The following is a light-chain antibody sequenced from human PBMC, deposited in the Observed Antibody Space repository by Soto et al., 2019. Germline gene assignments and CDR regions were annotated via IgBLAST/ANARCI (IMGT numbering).Light chain of an antibody. CDR1: ETVRSN. CDR2: AAS. CDR3: QKYNSGPLT. V-gene: IGKV3D-15*01. Sequence: IVMTQSPDTLSVSPGERATLSCRASETVRSNLAWYQQKPGQAPRLLIYAASTRATGIPARFIGNGSGTEFTLTISSLQPEDVAIYYCQKYNSGPLTFGGGTKVDIK. J-gene: IGKJ4*01.